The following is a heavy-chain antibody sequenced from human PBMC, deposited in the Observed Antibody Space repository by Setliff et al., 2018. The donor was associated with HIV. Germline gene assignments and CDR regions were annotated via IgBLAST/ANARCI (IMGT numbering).Heavy chain of an antibody. CDR3: CRSVSPY. CDR2: IKSKTDGGTV. J-gene: IGHJ4*02. V-gene: IGHV3-15*01. D-gene: IGHD3-10*01. Sequence: AGGSLRLSCAASGFIFGNAWMSWVRQAPGKGLEWVGRIKSKTDGGTVDYAAPVKGRFTISRDDSKNILFLQMNSLRTEDTAVYFCCRSVSPYWGQGTLVTVSS. CDR1: GFIFGNAW.